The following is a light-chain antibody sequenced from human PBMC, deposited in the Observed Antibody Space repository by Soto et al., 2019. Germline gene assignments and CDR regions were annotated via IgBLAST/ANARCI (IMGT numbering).Light chain of an antibody. CDR2: GAS. CDR3: QQYGSSPIT. J-gene: IGKJ5*01. V-gene: IGKV3-20*01. Sequence: EIVLTHSPGTLSLSPWERATLSCRASQSVTGSYLAWYQQRPGQAPRLLIYGASSRATGIPDRFSGSGSRTDFTHTINRLEPEDFALYYCQQYGSSPITFGQGTRLEIK. CDR1: QSVTGSY.